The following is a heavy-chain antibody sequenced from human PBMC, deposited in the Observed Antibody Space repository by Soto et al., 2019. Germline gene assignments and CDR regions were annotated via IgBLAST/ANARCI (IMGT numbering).Heavy chain of an antibody. Sequence: EVQLVESGGGLVQPGGSLRLSCAASGFTFSNYHMNWVRHAPGKGLEWISYISSGSTTMYYADSVKGRFTISRDNAKKSLYLQMNSLRVEDTAVYFCARPKLEGGNSAGFGPWGKGTLVTVSP. V-gene: IGHV3-48*01. CDR1: GFTFSNYH. D-gene: IGHD3-3*01. CDR3: ARPKLEGGNSAGFGP. J-gene: IGHJ5*02. CDR2: ISSGSTTM.